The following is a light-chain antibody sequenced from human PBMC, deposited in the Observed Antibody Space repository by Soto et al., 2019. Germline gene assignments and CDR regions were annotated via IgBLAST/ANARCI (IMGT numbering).Light chain of an antibody. J-gene: IGKJ1*01. CDR2: GAS. V-gene: IGKV3-20*01. CDR1: QSVSNNY. CDR3: QQYSSLWT. Sequence: EIVLTQSPGTLSLSPGERATLSCRTSQSVSNNYLAWYQQKPGHAPRLLIYGASSRATGIPDRFSGSGSGTYFTLSISRLEPEDFAVYYCQQYSSLWTFGQGTKVEIK.